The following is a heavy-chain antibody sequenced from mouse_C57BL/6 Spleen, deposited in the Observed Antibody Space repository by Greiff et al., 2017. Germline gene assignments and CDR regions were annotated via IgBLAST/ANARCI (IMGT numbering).Heavy chain of an antibody. CDR2: ISNGGGST. Sequence: EVKLMESGGGLVQPGGSLKLSCAASGFTFSDYYMYWVRQTPEKRLEWVAYISNGGGSTYYPDTVKGRFTISRDNAKNTLYLQMSRLKSEDTAMYYCARGTGYYAMDYWGQGTSVTVSS. J-gene: IGHJ4*01. D-gene: IGHD4-1*01. V-gene: IGHV5-12*01. CDR1: GFTFSDYY. CDR3: ARGTGYYAMDY.